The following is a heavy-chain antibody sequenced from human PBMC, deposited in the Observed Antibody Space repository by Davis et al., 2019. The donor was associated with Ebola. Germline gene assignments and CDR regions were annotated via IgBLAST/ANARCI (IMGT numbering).Heavy chain of an antibody. CDR1: GFTFSSTYA. Sequence: PGGSLRLSCAASGFTFSSTYAMSWVRQVPGKGLEWVSTISGSGVTTHYADSVKGRFTISRDTSKNTLYLHMRSLRAEDTAVYYCARGYSTGWFYFEYWGQGTLVTVSS. CDR2: ISGSGVTT. CDR3: ARGYSTGWFYFEY. J-gene: IGHJ4*02. D-gene: IGHD6-19*01. V-gene: IGHV3-23*01.